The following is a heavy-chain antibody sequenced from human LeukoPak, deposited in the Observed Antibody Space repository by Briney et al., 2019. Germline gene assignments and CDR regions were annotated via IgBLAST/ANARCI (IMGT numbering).Heavy chain of an antibody. D-gene: IGHD6-19*01. CDR2: IYYSGST. V-gene: IGHV4-59*08. Sequence: SETLSLTCTVSGGSISSYYWSWIRQPPGKGLEWIGYIYYSGSTNYNPSLKSRVTISVDTSKNQFSLKLSSVTAADTAAYYCARQRAVAGPYYYYMDVWGKGTTVTVSS. CDR1: GGSISSYY. J-gene: IGHJ6*03. CDR3: ARQRAVAGPYYYYMDV.